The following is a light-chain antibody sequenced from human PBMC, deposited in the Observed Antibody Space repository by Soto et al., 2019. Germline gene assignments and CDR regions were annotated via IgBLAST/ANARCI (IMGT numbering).Light chain of an antibody. CDR3: CFSVPESAYV. V-gene: IGLV2-23*01. CDR2: KGD. Sequence: QSVLSPPASVRGSPGHSNTIPHTSTNSDVGACNALSCYQQHAHREPQVTICKGDQRSSGVTNRFSGSTTGTAASLTISAVLTDGEADYFRCFSVPESAYVCGTGTKVTVL. J-gene: IGLJ1*01. CDR1: NSDVGACNA.